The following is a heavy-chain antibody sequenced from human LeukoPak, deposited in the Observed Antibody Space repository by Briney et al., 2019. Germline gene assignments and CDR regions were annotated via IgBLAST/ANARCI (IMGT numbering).Heavy chain of an antibody. CDR1: GGSISSSSYY. D-gene: IGHD3-10*01. CDR3: ARSGSGSYWEGDWFDP. V-gene: IGHV4-39*01. J-gene: IGHJ5*02. CDR2: IYYSGST. Sequence: NPSETLSLTCTVSGGSISSSSYYWGWIRQPPGKGLEWIGSIYYSGSTYYNPSLKSRVTISVDTSKNQFSLKLSSVTAADMAVYYCARSGSGSYWEGDWFDPWGQGTLVTVSS.